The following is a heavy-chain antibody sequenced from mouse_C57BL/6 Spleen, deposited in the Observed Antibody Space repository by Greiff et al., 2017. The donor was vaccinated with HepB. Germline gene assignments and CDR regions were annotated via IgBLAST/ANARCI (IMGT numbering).Heavy chain of an antibody. J-gene: IGHJ4*01. D-gene: IGHD2-1*01. Sequence: VQLQQSGPELVKPGASVKISCKASGYTFTDYYMNWVKQSHGKSLEWIGDINPNNGGTSYNQKFKGKATLTVDKSSSTAYMELRSLTSEDSAVYYCARERAYGNYGRVYYAMDYWGQGTSVTVSS. CDR2: INPNNGGT. CDR3: ARERAYGNYGRVYYAMDY. V-gene: IGHV1-26*01. CDR1: GYTFTDYY.